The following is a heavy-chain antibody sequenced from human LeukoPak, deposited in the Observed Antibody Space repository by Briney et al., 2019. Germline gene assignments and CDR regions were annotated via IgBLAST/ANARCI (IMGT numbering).Heavy chain of an antibody. D-gene: IGHD5-24*01. Sequence: GASVKVSCKTSGYTFTSYNLHWVRQAAGQRREWMGIIKPSGDNTHYAQKFQGRVTMTSDRSTSTVYMALRSLLSADTAVYYCSSVRDGYNDAYDIWGQGTMLTVTS. J-gene: IGHJ3*02. CDR1: GYTFTSYN. CDR2: IKPSGDNT. V-gene: IGHV1-46*01. CDR3: SSVRDGYNDAYDI.